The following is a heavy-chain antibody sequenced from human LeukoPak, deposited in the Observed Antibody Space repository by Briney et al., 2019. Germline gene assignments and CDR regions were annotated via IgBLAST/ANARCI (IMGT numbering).Heavy chain of an antibody. V-gene: IGHV3-48*01. J-gene: IGHJ4*02. Sequence: GGSLRLSCAASGFTFSSYSMNWVRQAPGKGLEWVSYISSSSSTIYYADSVKGRFTISRDNSKNTLYLQMNSLRAEDTAVYYCAKDLSGYSYSQSPFDYWGQGTLVTVSS. CDR3: AKDLSGYSYSQSPFDY. CDR2: ISSSSSTI. CDR1: GFTFSSYS. D-gene: IGHD5-18*01.